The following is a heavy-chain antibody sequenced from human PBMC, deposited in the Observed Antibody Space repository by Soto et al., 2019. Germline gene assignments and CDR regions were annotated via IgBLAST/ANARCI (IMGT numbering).Heavy chain of an antibody. CDR3: TTEDH. CDR2: IKSKPDRGTT. Sequence: EVQLVESGGDLVKPGGSLRLSCAASGFTFTNAWMTWVRQAPGKGLEWVGRIKSKPDRGTTDYAAPVKGRFTISRDDSKNTLFLQMNSLKTEDTAVYYCTTEDHWGQGTLVTVSS. CDR1: GFTFTNAW. J-gene: IGHJ4*02. V-gene: IGHV3-15*01.